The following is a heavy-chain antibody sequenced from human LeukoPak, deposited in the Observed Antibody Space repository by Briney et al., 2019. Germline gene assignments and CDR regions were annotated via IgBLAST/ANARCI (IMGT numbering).Heavy chain of an antibody. D-gene: IGHD3-10*01. CDR2: IYTSGST. CDR1: GGSISSGSYY. CDR3: ATSYYGSGSYWFPFDP. Sequence: PSQTLSLTRTVSGGSISSGSYYWSWIRQPAGKGLEWIGRIYTSGSTNYNPSLKSRVTISVDTSKNQFSLKLSSVTAADTAVYYCATSYYGSGSYWFPFDPWGQGTLVTVSS. J-gene: IGHJ5*02. V-gene: IGHV4-61*02.